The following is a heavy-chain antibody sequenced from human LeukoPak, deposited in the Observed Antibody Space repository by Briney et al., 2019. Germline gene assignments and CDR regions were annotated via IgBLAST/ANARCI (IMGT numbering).Heavy chain of an antibody. CDR3: ARDITDDFWSGYYVPYYFDY. J-gene: IGHJ4*02. D-gene: IGHD3-3*01. V-gene: IGHV3-23*01. CDR1: GFTFSSYA. Sequence: AGGSLRLSCAASGFTFSSYAMSWVRQAPGKGLEWVSVISGSGGSTYYADSVKGRFTISRDNPKNTMYLQMNSLRAEDTAVYYCARDITDDFWSGYYVPYYFDYWGQGTLVTVSS. CDR2: ISGSGGST.